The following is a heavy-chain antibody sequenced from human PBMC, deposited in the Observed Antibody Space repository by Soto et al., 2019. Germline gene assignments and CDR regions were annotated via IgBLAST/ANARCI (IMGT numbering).Heavy chain of an antibody. J-gene: IGHJ4*02. CDR3: AKDRDADDVGAPIDY. Sequence: EVQLLESGGGLVQPGGSLRLSCAASGFTFSSYAMSWVRQAPGKGLEWVSAISGSGGSTYYADSVKGRFTISRDNSKNTLYLQMISLRAEDTAVYYCAKDRDADDVGAPIDYWGQGTLVTVSS. V-gene: IGHV3-23*01. D-gene: IGHD3-10*01. CDR2: ISGSGGST. CDR1: GFTFSSYA.